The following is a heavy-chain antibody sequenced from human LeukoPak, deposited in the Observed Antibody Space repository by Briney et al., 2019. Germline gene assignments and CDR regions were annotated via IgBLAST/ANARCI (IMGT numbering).Heavy chain of an antibody. Sequence: GGSLRLSCAASGFTFTYHWMHWVRQGPGKGLVWVSRIRSDGGETNYADSVKGRFTISRDNAKNTLYLQMNSRGADDTAVYYCGGDAVLGSGIINYGGKGVRVTVSS. D-gene: IGHD3-10*01. J-gene: IGHJ4*02. CDR1: GFTFTYHW. V-gene: IGHV3-74*01. CDR2: IRSDGGET. CDR3: GGDAVLGSGIINY.